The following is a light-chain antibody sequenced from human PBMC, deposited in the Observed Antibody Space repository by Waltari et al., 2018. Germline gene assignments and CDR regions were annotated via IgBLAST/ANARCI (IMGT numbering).Light chain of an antibody. CDR3: SSQPNNNVVI. Sequence: QSALTQPASVSGSPGQSITISCTGSSSDVGGDGSVSWYQDHPGQAPKVIIFDVNNRPSGVSDRFSGSKSGNTASLTISGLQAEDEATYYCSSQPNNNVVIFGGGTKLTVL. CDR2: DVN. CDR1: SSDVGGDGS. J-gene: IGLJ2*01. V-gene: IGLV2-14*03.